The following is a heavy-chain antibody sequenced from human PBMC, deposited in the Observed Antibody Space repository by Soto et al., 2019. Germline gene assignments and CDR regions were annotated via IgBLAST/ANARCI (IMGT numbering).Heavy chain of an antibody. J-gene: IGHJ6*02. CDR1: GFTFSSYS. CDR2: ISSSSTI. Sequence: GGSLRLSCAASGFTFSSYSMNWVRQAPGKGLEWVSYISSSSTIYYADSVKGRFTISRDNAKNSLYLQMNSLRDEDTAVYYCASRMGWISEYYCMDVWGQGTTVTVSS. CDR3: ASRMGWISEYYCMDV. D-gene: IGHD2-2*03. V-gene: IGHV3-48*02.